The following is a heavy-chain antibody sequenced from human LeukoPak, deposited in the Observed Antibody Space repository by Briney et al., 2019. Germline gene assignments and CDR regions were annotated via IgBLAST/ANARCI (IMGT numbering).Heavy chain of an antibody. D-gene: IGHD3-22*01. CDR1: GGTFSSYA. CDR3: ARDRYDSSGYYVDY. Sequence: GASVKVSCKASGGTFSSYAISRVRQAPGQGLEWMGGIIPIFGTANYAQKFQGRVTITADEYTSTAYMELSSLRSEDTAVYYCARDRYDSSGYYVDYWGQGTLVTVSS. CDR2: IIPIFGTA. V-gene: IGHV1-69*13. J-gene: IGHJ4*02.